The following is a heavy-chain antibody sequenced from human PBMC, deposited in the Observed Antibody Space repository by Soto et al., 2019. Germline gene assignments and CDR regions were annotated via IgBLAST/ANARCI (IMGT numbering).Heavy chain of an antibody. J-gene: IGHJ6*02. CDR3: ARGGCSGGSCSSSYYYGMDV. D-gene: IGHD2-15*01. CDR1: GYTFTGYY. CDR2: INPNSGGT. Sequence: EASVKVSCKASGYTFTGYYMHWVRQAPGQGLEWMGWINPNSGGTNYAQKFQGWVTMTRDTSISTAYMELSRLRSDDTAVYYCARGGCSGGSCSSSYYYGMDVSGQGTTVTVSS. V-gene: IGHV1-2*04.